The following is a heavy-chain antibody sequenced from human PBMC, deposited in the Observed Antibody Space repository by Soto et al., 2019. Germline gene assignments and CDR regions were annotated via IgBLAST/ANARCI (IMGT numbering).Heavy chain of an antibody. CDR2: INPRGGSA. CDR3: ARDVDKYTGSYPSGPGY. V-gene: IGHV1-46*01. Sequence: QVQLVQSAAVVQEPGASVKLCCKTSGYAFSNFYIHWVRQAPGQGLEWVGVINPRGGSANYAQRVQARVTMTWDTSASTVYMELSRLRSDDTATYYCARDVDKYTGSYPSGPGYWGQGTMITVSS. CDR1: GYAFSNFY. J-gene: IGHJ4*02. D-gene: IGHD1-26*01.